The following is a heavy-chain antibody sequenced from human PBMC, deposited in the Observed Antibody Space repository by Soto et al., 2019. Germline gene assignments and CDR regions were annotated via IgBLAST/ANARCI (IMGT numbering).Heavy chain of an antibody. Sequence: TLSLTCAVSGASISGSYYYWAWLRQSPGKGPEWIGSVFYTGFTSYNPSLESRVSVSVDTSKSQFSLKLSAVTAADTAVYYCATSQKGYNWNYFDHWGQGALVTVSS. J-gene: IGHJ4*02. CDR2: VFYTGFT. CDR1: GASISGSYYY. V-gene: IGHV4-39*01. D-gene: IGHD1-20*01. CDR3: ATSQKGYNWNYFDH.